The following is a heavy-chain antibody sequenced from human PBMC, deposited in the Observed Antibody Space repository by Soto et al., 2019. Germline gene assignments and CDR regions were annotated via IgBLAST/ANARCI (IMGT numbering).Heavy chain of an antibody. CDR3: ARATSVDAY. CDR1: GFAFSGYW. Sequence: EVQLVESGGDLVQPGGSLRLSCAASGFAFSGYWMSWVRQAPGKGLEGVANIKQDGSEKYYVDSVKGRFTISRDNAKNSLYLQMKSLRVEDTAVYYCARATSVDAYWGQGTLVTVSS. J-gene: IGHJ4*02. V-gene: IGHV3-7*01. D-gene: IGHD5-12*01. CDR2: IKQDGSEK.